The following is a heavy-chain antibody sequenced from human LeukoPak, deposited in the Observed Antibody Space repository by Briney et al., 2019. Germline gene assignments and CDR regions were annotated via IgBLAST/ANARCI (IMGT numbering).Heavy chain of an antibody. CDR3: ARVSYYDRHFDY. Sequence: KSSETLSLTCTVSGGSISSSSYYWGWIRQPPGKGLEWIGSIYYSGSTYYNPSLKSRVTISVDTSKNQFSLKLSSVTAADTAVYYCARVSYYDRHFDYWGQGTLVTVSS. CDR1: GGSISSSSYY. CDR2: IYYSGST. D-gene: IGHD3-22*01. V-gene: IGHV4-39*01. J-gene: IGHJ4*02.